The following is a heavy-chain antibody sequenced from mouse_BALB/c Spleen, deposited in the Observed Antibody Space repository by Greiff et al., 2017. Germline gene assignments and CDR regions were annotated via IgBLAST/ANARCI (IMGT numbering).Heavy chain of an antibody. CDR1: GFNIKDYY. CDR2: IDPENGDT. D-gene: IGHD2-1*01. Sequence: EVQLQQSGAELVRSGASVKLSCTASGFNIKDYYMHWVKQRPEQGLEWIGWIDPENGDTEYAPKFQGKATMTADTSSNTAYLQLSSLTSEDTAVYYCNVVYYGNYGAWFAYWGQGTLVTVSA. J-gene: IGHJ3*01. CDR3: NVVYYGNYGAWFAY. V-gene: IGHV14-4*02.